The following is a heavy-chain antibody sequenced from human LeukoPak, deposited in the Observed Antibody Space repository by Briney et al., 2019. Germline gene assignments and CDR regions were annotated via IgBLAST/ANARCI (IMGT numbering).Heavy chain of an antibody. D-gene: IGHD3-22*01. J-gene: IGHJ4*02. CDR2: ISSGSSYL. V-gene: IGHV3-21*01. Sequence: PGGSLRLSCAASGFALSSYSMNWVRQAPGKGLEWVSSISSGSSYLYYADSVKGRFTISRDHAKNSLYLQMNSLRAEDTAVYYCARDRYYYDYIGSWGFDYWGPGTLVSVSS. CDR3: ARDRYYYDYIGSWGFDY. CDR1: GFALSSYS.